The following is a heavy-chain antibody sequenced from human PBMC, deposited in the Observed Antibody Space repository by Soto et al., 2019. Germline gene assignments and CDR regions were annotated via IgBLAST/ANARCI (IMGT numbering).Heavy chain of an antibody. V-gene: IGHV3-49*03. Sequence: GGSLRLSCTGSGFTFGDYTISWSRQAPGKGLEWVGVIRSKAYGETKDYAASVKGRFTILRDDSKSIAYLQMNSLQSEDTGVYYCTRYTSTSRYSYFGMDVWGHGTTVTVSS. CDR3: TRYTSTSRYSYFGMDV. D-gene: IGHD2-2*01. CDR2: IRSKAYGETK. CDR1: GFTFGDYT. J-gene: IGHJ6*02.